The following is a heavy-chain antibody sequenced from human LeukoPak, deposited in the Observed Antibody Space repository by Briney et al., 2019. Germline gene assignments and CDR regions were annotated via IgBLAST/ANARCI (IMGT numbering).Heavy chain of an antibody. CDR2: IYYSGST. CDR1: GGSINGYF. D-gene: IGHD1-26*01. V-gene: IGHV4-59*08. CDR3: ARPISSGSYSFDLGY. Sequence: SETLSLTXTVSGGSINGYFWSWIRQPPGKGLEWIGYIYYSGSTNYNPSLKSQVTISVDTSKNQFSLKLSSVTAADTAVYYCARPISSGSYSFDLGYWGQGTLVTVSS. J-gene: IGHJ4*02.